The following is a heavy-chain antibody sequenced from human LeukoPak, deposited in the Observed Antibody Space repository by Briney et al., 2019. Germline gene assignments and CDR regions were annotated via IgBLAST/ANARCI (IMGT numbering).Heavy chain of an antibody. CDR1: GFTFSSYA. D-gene: IGHD3-3*01. V-gene: IGHV3-23*01. CDR3: AKWRGRRDFWSGAFDI. CDR2: ISGSVDNA. Sequence: GGSLRLSCAASGFTFSSYAMTWVRQAPGKGLEWVSAISGSVDNAYYADSVKRCFTISRDTSKNTLFLQMNSLRGEDTAIYYCAKWRGRRDFWSGAFDIWGQGTMVTV. J-gene: IGHJ3*02.